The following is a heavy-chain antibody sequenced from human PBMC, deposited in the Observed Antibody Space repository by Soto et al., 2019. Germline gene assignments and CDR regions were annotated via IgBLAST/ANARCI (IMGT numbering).Heavy chain of an antibody. J-gene: IGHJ6*02. Sequence: EVQLVESGGGLVQPGGSLRLSCAASGFTFSNHWMHWVRQAPGKGLIWVSRMNSDGSSTTYADSVKGRITISRDNAKNTLYLQMNSLRAEDTAVYYCARDTHYYDTSNYYRTYGMDVWGQGTAV. CDR2: MNSDGSST. CDR3: ARDTHYYDTSNYYRTYGMDV. CDR1: GFTFSNHW. V-gene: IGHV3-74*01. D-gene: IGHD3-22*01.